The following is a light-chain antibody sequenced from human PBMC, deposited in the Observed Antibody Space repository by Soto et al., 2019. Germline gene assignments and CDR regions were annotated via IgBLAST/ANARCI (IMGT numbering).Light chain of an antibody. J-gene: IGKJ4*02. CDR1: QSVSTN. CDR3: QQYNIWPLT. CDR2: GTS. Sequence: IVMAQSPSTLSVSPGERATLSCRASQSVSTNLAWYQQKPGQAPRLLIYGTSSRATGIATRFSGSGSGTEFTLTISSLQSEDFAVYFCQQYNIWPLTFGGGTKV. V-gene: IGKV3-15*01.